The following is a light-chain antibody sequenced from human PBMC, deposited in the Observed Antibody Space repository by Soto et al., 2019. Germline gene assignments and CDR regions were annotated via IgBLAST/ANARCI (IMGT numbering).Light chain of an antibody. CDR2: DAS. Sequence: EIVLTQSPGTLSLSPGERATLICRASQSIGKYLAWYQQKPGQAPRLLIYDASNRATGIPARFSGSGSGTDFTLTISSLEPEDFAVYYCQQRSNWPLFTFGPGTKVDIK. CDR1: QSIGKY. V-gene: IGKV3-11*01. J-gene: IGKJ3*01. CDR3: QQRSNWPLFT.